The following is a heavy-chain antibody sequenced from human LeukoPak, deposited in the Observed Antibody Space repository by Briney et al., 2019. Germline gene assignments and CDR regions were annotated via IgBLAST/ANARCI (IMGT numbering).Heavy chain of an antibody. Sequence: SQTLSLTCTVSGGSISSGDYYWSWIRQPPGKGLEWIGYIYYSGSTYYNPSLKSRVTISVDTSKNHFSQKLSSVTAADTAVYYCARNRDGYYSFDYWGQGTLVTVSS. CDR3: ARNRDGYYSFDY. CDR1: GGSISSGDYY. V-gene: IGHV4-30-4*01. D-gene: IGHD5-24*01. J-gene: IGHJ4*02. CDR2: IYYSGST.